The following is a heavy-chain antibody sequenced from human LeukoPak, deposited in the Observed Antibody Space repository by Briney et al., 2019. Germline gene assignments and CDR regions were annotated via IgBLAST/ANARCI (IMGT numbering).Heavy chain of an antibody. CDR2: ISSSSSTM. CDR1: GFIFSSYS. V-gene: IGHV3-48*01. CDR3: ARDGWFGELSPYYFDC. D-gene: IGHD3-10*01. Sequence: GGSLRLSCAASGFIFSSYSMNWVRQAPGKGLEWVSSISSSSSTMYYADSVKGRFTISRDKAKNSLYLQMNSLRAEDTAVYYCARDGWFGELSPYYFDCWGQGTLVTVSS. J-gene: IGHJ4*02.